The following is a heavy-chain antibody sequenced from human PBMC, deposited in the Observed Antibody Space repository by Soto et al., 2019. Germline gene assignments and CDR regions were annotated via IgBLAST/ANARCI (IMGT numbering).Heavy chain of an antibody. CDR3: AKLIPGYGSGRYYNAPHGK. Sequence: EVQLLESGGGLVQPGGSLRLSCAASGFTFSSYAMSWVRQAPGKGLEWVSVISGSGTPQYADSVKGRFTISRDNSNNTLYLQMNSLRAEDTAVYFCAKLIPGYGSGRYYNAPHGKWGQGTLVTVSS. J-gene: IGHJ4*02. D-gene: IGHD3-10*01. CDR1: GFTFSSYA. CDR2: ISGSGTP. V-gene: IGHV3-23*01.